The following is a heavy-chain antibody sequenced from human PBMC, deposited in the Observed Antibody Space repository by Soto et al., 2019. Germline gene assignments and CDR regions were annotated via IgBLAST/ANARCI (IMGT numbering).Heavy chain of an antibody. CDR2: ISTDNGNT. CDR3: AIVQGITTFGVYSMYYLGMDV. CDR1: GYTFTSSG. D-gene: IGHD3-3*01. J-gene: IGHJ6*02. Sequence: QVQLVQSGAEVKKPGASVKVSCKASGYTFTSSGISLVRQAPGQGLEWMGWISTDNGNTNYAQHLQGRVSMTTDTSTSTAYMDLRSLRSDDTAVYSCAIVQGITTFGVYSMYYLGMDVLGQVTTVTVSS. V-gene: IGHV1-18*01.